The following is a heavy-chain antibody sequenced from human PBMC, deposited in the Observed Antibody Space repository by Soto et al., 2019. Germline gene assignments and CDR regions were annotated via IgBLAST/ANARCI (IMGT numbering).Heavy chain of an antibody. V-gene: IGHV1-46*01. J-gene: IGHJ5*02. D-gene: IGHD2-15*01. Sequence: ASVKVSCKASGYTFTSYYMHWVRQAPGQGLEWMGIINPSGGSTSYAQKFQGRVTMTRDTSTSIVYMELSSLRSEDTAVHYCARGGLQYCSGGSCYNWFDPWGQGTLVTVSS. CDR3: ARGGLQYCSGGSCYNWFDP. CDR2: INPSGGST. CDR1: GYTFTSYY.